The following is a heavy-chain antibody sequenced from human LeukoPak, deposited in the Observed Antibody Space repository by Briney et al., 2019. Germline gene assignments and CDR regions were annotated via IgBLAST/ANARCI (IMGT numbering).Heavy chain of an antibody. V-gene: IGHV3-9*01. D-gene: IGHD3-9*01. CDR1: GFTFDDYA. CDR3: AKDLGYDILTGYYDYYGMDV. CDR2: ISWNSGSI. Sequence: SLRLSCAASGFTFDDYAMHWVRQAPGKGLEWVSGISWNSGSIGYADSVKGRFTISRDNAKNSLYLQMNSLRAEDTALYYCAKDLGYDILTGYYDYYGMDVWGQGTTVTVSS. J-gene: IGHJ6*02.